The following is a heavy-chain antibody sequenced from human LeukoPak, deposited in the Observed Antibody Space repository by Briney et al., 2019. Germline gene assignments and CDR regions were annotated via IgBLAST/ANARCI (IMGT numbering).Heavy chain of an antibody. V-gene: IGHV4-39*01. J-gene: IGHJ5*02. CDR1: GGSIGSSIYY. CDR3: ARLRSWFDP. Sequence: SETLSLTCTVSGGSIGSSIYYWGWIRQPPGKGLEWIGNIYHSGNTYYNPSLKSRVTISVDTSKNQFSLKLSSVTAADTAVYYCARLRSWFDPWGQGTLVTVSS. CDR2: IYHSGNT.